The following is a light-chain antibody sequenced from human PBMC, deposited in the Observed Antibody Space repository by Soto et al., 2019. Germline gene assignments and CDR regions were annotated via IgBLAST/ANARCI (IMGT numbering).Light chain of an antibody. CDR3: QQYRDVPQT. J-gene: IGKJ1*01. Sequence: EIVLTQSPGTLSLSPGERATLSCRASQSVRSNYLAWYQQKPGQAPRLLIYNSSTRATGIPDRFSGSGSGTDFTLTVSRLEPEDFALYYCQQYRDVPQTFGQGTKVDIK. V-gene: IGKV3-20*01. CDR2: NSS. CDR1: QSVRSNY.